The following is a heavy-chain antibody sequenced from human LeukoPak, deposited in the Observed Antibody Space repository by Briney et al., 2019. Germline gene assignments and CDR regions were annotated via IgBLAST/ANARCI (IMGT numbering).Heavy chain of an antibody. J-gene: IGHJ3*02. CDR3: AKDDGGAFDI. CDR2: ISWNSGSI. Sequence: GGSLRLSCAASGFTFDDYAMHWVRQAPGKGLEWVSGISWNSGSIGYADSVKGRFTISRDNAKNSLYLQMNGLRAEDTALYYCAKDDGGAFDIWGQGTMVTVSS. CDR1: GFTFDDYA. V-gene: IGHV3-9*01.